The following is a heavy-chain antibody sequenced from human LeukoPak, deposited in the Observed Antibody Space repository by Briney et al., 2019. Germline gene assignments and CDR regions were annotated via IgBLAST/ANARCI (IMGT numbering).Heavy chain of an antibody. CDR3: ARENAYCSSTSCALDV. CDR1: GGSISSGGYY. J-gene: IGHJ6*02. D-gene: IGHD2-2*01. V-gene: IGHV4-31*03. CDR2: ICYSGST. Sequence: PSETLSLTCTVSGGSISSGGYYWSWIRQHPGKGLEWIGYICYSGSTYYNPSLKSRVTISVDTSKNQFSLKLSSVTAADTAVYYCARENAYCSSTSCALDVWGQGTTVTVSS.